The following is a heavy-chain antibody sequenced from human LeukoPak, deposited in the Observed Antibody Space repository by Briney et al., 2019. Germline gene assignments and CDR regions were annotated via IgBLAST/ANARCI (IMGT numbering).Heavy chain of an antibody. CDR2: ISADSGTT. CDR1: GFMFKTFA. V-gene: IGHV3-23*01. CDR3: AKDPETGLLKGNYFAS. Sequence: GGSLRLSCTASGFMFKTFAMSWVRQAPGKGLEWVLGISADSGTTFYAPSVRGRFTISRDNAKNILYLRVNAVRSEDTARYFCAKDPETGLLKGNYFASWGQGTLVTVSS. J-gene: IGHJ4*02. D-gene: IGHD3-10*01.